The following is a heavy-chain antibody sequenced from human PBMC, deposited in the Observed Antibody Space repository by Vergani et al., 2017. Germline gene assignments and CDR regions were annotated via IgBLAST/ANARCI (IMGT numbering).Heavy chain of an antibody. D-gene: IGHD2-15*01. CDR3: AANIVVVVAASSENAFDI. Sequence: QVQLQQWGAGLLKPSETLSLTCAVYGGSFSGYYWSWIRQPPGKGLEWIGEINHSGRTNYNPSLKSRVTISVDTSKKQFSLKLSSVTAADSAVYFCAANIVVVVAASSENAFDIWGQGTMVTVSS. V-gene: IGHV4-34*01. CDR2: INHSGRT. CDR1: GGSFSGYY. J-gene: IGHJ3*02.